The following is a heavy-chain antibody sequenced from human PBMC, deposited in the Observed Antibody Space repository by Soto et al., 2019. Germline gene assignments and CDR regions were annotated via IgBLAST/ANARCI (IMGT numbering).Heavy chain of an antibody. J-gene: IGHJ3*01. V-gene: IGHV3-23*01. CDR2: ISGSGGDT. CDR1: GFTFSSYT. D-gene: IGHD1-1*01. Sequence: DVQLLESGGDLIQPGGSLRLSCAASGFTFSSYTMRWVRQAPGKGLEWVSTISGSGGDTYYADSVKGRFTISRDNSKNTLYLQMISLLAEDTAIYYYVKKMSTRPTGAIDLWGQGTMVTVSS. CDR3: VKKMSTRPTGAIDL.